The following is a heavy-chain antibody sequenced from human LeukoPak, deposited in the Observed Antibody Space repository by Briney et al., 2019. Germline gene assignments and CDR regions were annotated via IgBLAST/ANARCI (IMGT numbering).Heavy chain of an antibody. CDR3: ASYCGGDCYSIAEYFQH. Sequence: ASVTVSCKASRYTFTGYYMHWVPQAPGQGLEWMGWINPNSVGTNYAQTFQGRVTMTRDTSISTAYMELSRLRSDDTAVYYCASYCGGDCYSIAEYFQHWGQGTLVTVSS. CDR1: RYTFTGYY. V-gene: IGHV1-2*02. J-gene: IGHJ1*01. CDR2: INPNSVGT. D-gene: IGHD2-21*02.